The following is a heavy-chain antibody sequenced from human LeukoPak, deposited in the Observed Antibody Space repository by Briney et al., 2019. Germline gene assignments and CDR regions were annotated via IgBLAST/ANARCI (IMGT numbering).Heavy chain of an antibody. J-gene: IGHJ4*02. Sequence: KPSETLSLTCTVSGGSISNYYWSWIRQPPGKGLEWIGHIYYSGATKYNPSLKSRITISVDTSTNQFSLMLSSVTAADTAVYYCARFGITVVRGGKYYFDYWGQGTLVTVSS. CDR1: GGSISNYY. CDR2: IYYSGAT. CDR3: ARFGITVVRGGKYYFDY. D-gene: IGHD3-10*01. V-gene: IGHV4-59*08.